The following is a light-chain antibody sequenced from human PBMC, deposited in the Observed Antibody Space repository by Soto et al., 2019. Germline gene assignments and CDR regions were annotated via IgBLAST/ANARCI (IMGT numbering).Light chain of an antibody. V-gene: IGKV1-5*01. CDR2: DAS. Sequence: DIQMTQSPSTMSASIGDRVAITCRASQDISVWLAWYQQKPGKAPTLLVSDASNLQSGVPSRFSGSGSGSEFTLTISSLQPDDFSTYYCHQYDSYLWTFGQGTKVEIK. CDR3: HQYDSYLWT. J-gene: IGKJ1*01. CDR1: QDISVW.